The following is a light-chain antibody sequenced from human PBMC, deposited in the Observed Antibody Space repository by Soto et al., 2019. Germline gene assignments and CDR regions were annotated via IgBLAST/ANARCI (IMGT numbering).Light chain of an antibody. V-gene: IGLV1-47*02. CDR2: SDD. J-gene: IGLJ1*01. CDR1: SSNIGSNY. CDR3: GAWDDSLTRPV. Sequence: QSVLAQPPSASGTPGQRVTISFSGSSSNIGSNYVYWYQQLPGTAPKLLIYSDDQRPSGVPDRFSGSKSGTSASLAISGLRSEDEAEYYCGAWDDSLTRPVFGTGTKVTVL.